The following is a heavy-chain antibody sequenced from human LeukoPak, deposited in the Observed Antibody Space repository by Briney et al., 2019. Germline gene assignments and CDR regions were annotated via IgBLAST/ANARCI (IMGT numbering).Heavy chain of an antibody. CDR2: IRSKAD. Sequence: QPGGSLRLSCAASGFTLSGSAIHWVRQASGKGLEWVGRIRSKADYAASVKGKFTISRDDSKNTAYLQMNSLKTEDTAVYYCSRSSSRNFGVVIKSYYYYMDVWGKGTTVTVSS. V-gene: IGHV3-73*01. CDR3: SRSSSRNFGVVIKSYYYYMDV. D-gene: IGHD3-3*01. J-gene: IGHJ6*03. CDR1: GFTLSGSA.